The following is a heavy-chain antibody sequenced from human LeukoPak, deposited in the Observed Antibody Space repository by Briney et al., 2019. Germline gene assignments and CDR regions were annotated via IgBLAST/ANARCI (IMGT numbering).Heavy chain of an antibody. V-gene: IGHV3-23*01. Sequence: GGSLRLSCAASGFTFSIYAMTWVRQAPGKGLEWVSGINDSGGSTYYADSVKGRFTISRDISKNTLYLQMNSLRAEDTAVYYCAKHILTGYYDYYYYYGMDVWGQGTTVTVSS. CDR1: GFTFSIYA. J-gene: IGHJ6*02. CDR3: AKHILTGYYDYYYYYGMDV. D-gene: IGHD3-9*01. CDR2: INDSGGST.